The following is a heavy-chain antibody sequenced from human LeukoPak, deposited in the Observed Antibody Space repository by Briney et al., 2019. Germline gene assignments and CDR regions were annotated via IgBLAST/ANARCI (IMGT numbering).Heavy chain of an antibody. V-gene: IGHV3-7*01. CDR2: IKQDGSEK. CDR1: GFSVRSNF. J-gene: IGHJ4*02. CDR3: ARSPLWFGGKGTPDY. Sequence: GGSLRLSCVVSGFSVRSNFMNWVRQAPGKGLEWVANIKQDGSEKYYVGSVKGRFTISRDNAKNSLYLQMNSLRAEDTAVYYCARSPLWFGGKGTPDYWGQGTLVTVSS. D-gene: IGHD3-10*01.